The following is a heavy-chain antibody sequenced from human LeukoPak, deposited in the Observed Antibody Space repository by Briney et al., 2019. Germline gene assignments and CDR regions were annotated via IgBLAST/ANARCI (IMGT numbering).Heavy chain of an antibody. CDR2: ISSSSNTI. CDR1: GFTFSSYE. V-gene: IGHV3-48*01. Sequence: GSLRLSCAASGFTFSSYEMNWVRQAPGKGLEWVSYISSSSNTIYYADSVKGRFTISRDNAKNSLYLQMNSLRAEDTAVYYCARDFFMTPDYWGQGTLVTVSS. CDR3: ARDFFMTPDY. D-gene: IGHD3-16*01. J-gene: IGHJ4*02.